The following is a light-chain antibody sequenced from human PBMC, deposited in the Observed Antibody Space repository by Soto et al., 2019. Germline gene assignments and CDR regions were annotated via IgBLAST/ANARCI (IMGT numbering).Light chain of an antibody. V-gene: IGKV3-20*01. CDR2: GAS. CDR3: QQYSSSPNT. Sequence: EIVLTQSPGTLSLSPGERATLSCRASQSVSTSFLGWYQQKPGQAPRLLIYGASNRATGIPDRFSGSGSGTDFTLAINRLEPEDFAVYYCQQYSSSPNTFGQGTKLEIK. J-gene: IGKJ2*01. CDR1: QSVSTSF.